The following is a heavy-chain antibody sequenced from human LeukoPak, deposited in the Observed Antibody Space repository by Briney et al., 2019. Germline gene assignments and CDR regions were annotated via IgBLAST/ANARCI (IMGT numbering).Heavy chain of an antibody. D-gene: IGHD2-8*01. CDR3: ARHGRMVIMSKFSTGIDQ. CDR2: IYYTGMT. V-gene: IGHV4-59*08. Sequence: PSETLSLTCTVPDGSISNYFWSWIRQPPGKGLEWIGYIYYTGMTNSNPSLKSRVTISMDTSKNQFSLNLRSGTAADTAIYYCARHGRMVIMSKFSTGIDQWGQGTLVTVSS. J-gene: IGHJ4*02. CDR1: DGSISNYF.